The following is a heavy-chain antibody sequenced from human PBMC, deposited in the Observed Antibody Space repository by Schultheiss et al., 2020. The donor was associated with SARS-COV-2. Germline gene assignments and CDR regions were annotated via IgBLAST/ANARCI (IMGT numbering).Heavy chain of an antibody. Sequence: SETLSLTCTVSGGSISSYYWSWIRQPPGKGLEWIGSIYYSGSTNYNPSLKSRVTISVDTSKNQFSLKLSSVTAADTAVYYCARHPHYSHRFDYWGQGTLVTVSS. J-gene: IGHJ4*02. V-gene: IGHV4-59*08. CDR3: ARHPHYSHRFDY. CDR1: GGSISSYY. D-gene: IGHD4-11*01. CDR2: IYYSGST.